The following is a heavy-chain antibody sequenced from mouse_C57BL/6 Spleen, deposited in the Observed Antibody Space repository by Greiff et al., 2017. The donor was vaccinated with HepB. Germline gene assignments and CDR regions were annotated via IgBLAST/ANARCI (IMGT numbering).Heavy chain of an antibody. Sequence: VKLMESGAELVKPGASVKLSCKASGYTFTSYWMHWVKQRPGQGLEWIGMIHPNSGSTNYNEKFKSKATLTVDKSSSTAYMQLSSLTSEDSAVYYCARRTVVATDYWGQGTTLTVSS. CDR3: ARRTVVATDY. CDR1: GYTFTSYW. CDR2: IHPNSGST. V-gene: IGHV1-64*01. J-gene: IGHJ2*01. D-gene: IGHD1-1*01.